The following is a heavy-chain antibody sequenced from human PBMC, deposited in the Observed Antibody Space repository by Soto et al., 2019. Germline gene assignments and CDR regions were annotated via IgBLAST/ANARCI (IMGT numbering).Heavy chain of an antibody. CDR2: ISYDGSNK. Sequence: GGSLRLSCAASGFTFSSYGMHWVRQAPGKGLEWVAVISYDGSNKYYADSVKGRFTISRDNSKNTLYLQMNSLRAEDAAVYYCAKAALRQWLVDYWGQGTLVTVSS. V-gene: IGHV3-30*18. CDR1: GFTFSSYG. CDR3: AKAALRQWLVDY. D-gene: IGHD6-19*01. J-gene: IGHJ4*02.